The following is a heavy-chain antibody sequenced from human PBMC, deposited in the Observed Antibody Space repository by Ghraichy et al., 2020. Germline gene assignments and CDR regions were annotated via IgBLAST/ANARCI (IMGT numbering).Heavy chain of an antibody. CDR3: ARDRRRSWYGYYFDY. D-gene: IGHD6-13*01. J-gene: IGHJ4*02. V-gene: IGHV4-31*03. CDR2: IYYSGST. Sequence: SQTLSLTCTVSGGSISSGGYYWSWIRQHPGKGLEWIGYIYYSGSTYYNPSLKSRVTISVDTSKNQFSLKLSSVTAADTAVYYCARDRRRSWYGYYFDYWGQGTLVTVSS. CDR1: GGSISSGGYY.